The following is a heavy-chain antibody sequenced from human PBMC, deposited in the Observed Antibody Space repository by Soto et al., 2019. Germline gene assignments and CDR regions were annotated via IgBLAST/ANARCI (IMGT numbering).Heavy chain of an antibody. J-gene: IGHJ6*02. Sequence: EASVKVSCKASGYTFTSYGISWVRQAPGQGLEWMGWISAYNGNTNYAQKLQGRVTMTTDTSTSTAYMELRSLRSDDTAVYYCARANPDTAMVSDFYYGMDVWGQGTTVTVSS. CDR2: ISAYNGNT. D-gene: IGHD5-18*01. V-gene: IGHV1-18*01. CDR3: ARANPDTAMVSDFYYGMDV. CDR1: GYTFTSYG.